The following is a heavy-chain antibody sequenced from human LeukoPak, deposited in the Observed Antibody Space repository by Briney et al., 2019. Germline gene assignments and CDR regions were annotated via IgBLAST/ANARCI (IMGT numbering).Heavy chain of an antibody. D-gene: IGHD5-12*01. Sequence: GGSLRLSGAASGFTFSSYWMSWVRQAPGKGLEWVANIKQDGSEKYYVDSVKGRFTISRDNAKDSLYLQMNSLRAEDTAVYYCAREVRYSGYEWLFDYWGQGTLVTVSS. V-gene: IGHV3-7*01. CDR2: IKQDGSEK. CDR3: AREVRYSGYEWLFDY. J-gene: IGHJ4*02. CDR1: GFTFSSYW.